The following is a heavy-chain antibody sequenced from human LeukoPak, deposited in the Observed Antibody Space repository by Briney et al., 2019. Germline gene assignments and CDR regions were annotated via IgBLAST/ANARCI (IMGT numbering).Heavy chain of an antibody. CDR1: GYTFTSYA. Sequence: ASVKVSCKASGYTFTSYAMHWVRQAPGQRLEWMGWINAGNGNTKYSQKFQGRVTVTRDTSASTAYMELSSLRAEDTAVYYCARGKRWLQLPHAFDIWGQGTMVTVSS. CDR3: ARGKRWLQLPHAFDI. V-gene: IGHV1-3*01. J-gene: IGHJ3*02. D-gene: IGHD5-24*01. CDR2: INAGNGNT.